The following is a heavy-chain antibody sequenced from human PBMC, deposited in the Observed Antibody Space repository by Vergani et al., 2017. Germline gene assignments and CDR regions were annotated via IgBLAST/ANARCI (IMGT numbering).Heavy chain of an antibody. CDR1: GSTFSSYA. D-gene: IGHD3-16*01. Sequence: EVQLLESGGGLVQPGGSLRLSCAASGSTFSSYAMSWVRQAPGKGLEWVSAISGSGGSTYYADSVKGRFTISRDNSKNTLYLQMNSLRAEDTAVYYCAKVVGVHFSYYYGMDVWGQGTTVTVSS. J-gene: IGHJ6*02. V-gene: IGHV3-23*01. CDR3: AKVVGVHFSYYYGMDV. CDR2: ISGSGGST.